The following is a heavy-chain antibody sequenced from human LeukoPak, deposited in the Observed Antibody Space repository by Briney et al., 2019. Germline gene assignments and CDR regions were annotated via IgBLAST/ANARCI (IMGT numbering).Heavy chain of an antibody. CDR3: ARIYGDYSTWAFDI. Sequence: SETLSLTCTVSGGSISSYYWSWIRQPPGKGLEWIGYIYYSGSTNYNPSLKSRVTISVDTSKNQFSLKLSSVTAADTAVYYCARIYGDYSTWAFDIWGQGTMVPVSS. D-gene: IGHD4-17*01. CDR2: IYYSGST. J-gene: IGHJ3*02. V-gene: IGHV4-59*01. CDR1: GGSISSYY.